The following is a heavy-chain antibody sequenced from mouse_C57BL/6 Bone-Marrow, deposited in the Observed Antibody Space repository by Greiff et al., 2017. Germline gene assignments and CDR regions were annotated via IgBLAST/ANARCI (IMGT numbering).Heavy chain of an antibody. D-gene: IGHD1-1*01. Sequence: QVQLKQPGAELVKPGASVKMSCKASGYTFTSSWITWVKQRPGQGLEWIGDIYPGSGSTNYNEKFKSKATLTVDTSSSTAYMQLSSLTSEDSAVYYCARKTTVVAHFDYWGQGTTLTVSS. CDR1: GYTFTSSW. CDR3: ARKTTVVAHFDY. J-gene: IGHJ2*01. V-gene: IGHV1-55*01. CDR2: IYPGSGST.